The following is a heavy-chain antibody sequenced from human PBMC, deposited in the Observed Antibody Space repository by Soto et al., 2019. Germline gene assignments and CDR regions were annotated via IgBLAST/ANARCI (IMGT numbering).Heavy chain of an antibody. V-gene: IGHV1-69*01. CDR1: GDSFTNYA. CDR3: GRYCTNTKCRGGYYLDL. Sequence: QVLLVQSGAEMKQPGSSVSVSCKASGDSFTNYAFTWVRQAPGQGPEWLGGIILALGTPHYSQRFQGRPTIPADESSSTVYIELGSLRLDDTAVYYCGRYCTNTKCRGGYYLDLWGQGTLLTVSS. J-gene: IGHJ5*02. CDR2: IILALGTP. D-gene: IGHD2-8*01.